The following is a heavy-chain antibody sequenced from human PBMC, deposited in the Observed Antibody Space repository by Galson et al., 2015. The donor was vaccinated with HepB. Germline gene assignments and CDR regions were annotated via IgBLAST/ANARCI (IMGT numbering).Heavy chain of an antibody. CDR3: AKDLDGAGYYYVMDV. V-gene: IGHV3-30*18. D-gene: IGHD4/OR15-4a*01. Sequence: SLRLSCAASGLTFSTYGMHWVRQAPGKGLEWVTLISNDGSDKYYADSVRGRFTISRDNSKNTLYLQMNSLRAEDTVVYYCAKDLDGAGYYYVMDVWGQGTTVSVSS. CDR2: ISNDGSDK. CDR1: GLTFSTYG. J-gene: IGHJ6*02.